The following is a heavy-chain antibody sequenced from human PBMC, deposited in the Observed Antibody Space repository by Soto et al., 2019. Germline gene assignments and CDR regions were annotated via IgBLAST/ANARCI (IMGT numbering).Heavy chain of an antibody. CDR2: ISYSGAT. V-gene: IGHV4-4*08. Sequence: SETLSLTCTVSGASISGYHWSWIRQFPGKGLECLGYISYSGATNYNPSLKSRVTMSIDTSKNQFSLQLNSVTAADTAVYYCAREFAIDWYTYYFDDWGQGPLVTV. J-gene: IGHJ4*02. CDR3: AREFAIDWYTYYFDD. CDR1: GASISGYH. D-gene: IGHD3-9*01.